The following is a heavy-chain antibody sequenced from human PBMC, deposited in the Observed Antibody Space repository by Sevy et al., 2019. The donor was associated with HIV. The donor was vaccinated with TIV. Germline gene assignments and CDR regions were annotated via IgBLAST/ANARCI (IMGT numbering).Heavy chain of an antibody. D-gene: IGHD6-6*01. CDR3: ARGINIAARPNYFDY. CDR2: FYSSGST. J-gene: IGHJ4*02. CDR1: GGSISSYY. Sequence: SETLSLTCTVSGGSISSYYWSWIRQPPGKGLEWIGYFYSSGSTNYNPSLKSRLTISVDTSKNQFSLKLRSVTAADTAVYYCARGINIAARPNYFDYWGQGTLVTVSS. V-gene: IGHV4-59*01.